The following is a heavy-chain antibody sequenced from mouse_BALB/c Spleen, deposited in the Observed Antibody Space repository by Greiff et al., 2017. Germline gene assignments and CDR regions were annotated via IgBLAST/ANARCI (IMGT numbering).Heavy chain of an antibody. CDR2: IYPYNGGT. J-gene: IGHJ3*01. D-gene: IGHD4-1*01. CDR1: GYTFTDYN. Sequence: EVKLQESGPELVKPGASVKISCKASGYTFTDYNMHWVKQSHGKSLEWIGYIYPYNGGTGYNQKFKSKATLTVDNSSSTAYMELRSLTSEDSAVYYCASPLTGTWFAYWGQGTLVTVSA. CDR3: ASPLTGTWFAY. V-gene: IGHV1S29*02.